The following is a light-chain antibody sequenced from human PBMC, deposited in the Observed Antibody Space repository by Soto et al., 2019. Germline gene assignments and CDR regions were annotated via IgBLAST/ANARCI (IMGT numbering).Light chain of an antibody. V-gene: IGLV2-11*01. CDR2: DVS. CDR1: SRDVGGYNY. CDR3: FSHSGSFTLV. J-gene: IGLJ2*01. Sequence: QSALTKPRSLSGSPGQSVTISCTGTSRDVGGYNYVSWYQKYPGKAPRLMIYDVSKRYSGVPDRFSGSKSGNTASLTISGLQAEDEADYYCFSHSGSFTLVVGGGTKVTVL.